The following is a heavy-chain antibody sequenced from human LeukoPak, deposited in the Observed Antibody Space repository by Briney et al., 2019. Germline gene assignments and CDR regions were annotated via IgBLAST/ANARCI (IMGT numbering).Heavy chain of an antibody. V-gene: IGHV4-39*07. J-gene: IGHJ5*02. Sequence: SETLSLTCTVSGGSISSSSYYWGWIRQPPGKGLEWIGSIYYSGSTYYNPSLKSRVTISVDTSNNQLSLRLISVTAADTAVYYCARKIHGSGSYVWSRSRRFDPWGQGTLVTVSS. CDR3: ARKIHGSGSYVWSRSRRFDP. CDR2: IYYSGST. CDR1: GGSISSSSYY. D-gene: IGHD3-10*01.